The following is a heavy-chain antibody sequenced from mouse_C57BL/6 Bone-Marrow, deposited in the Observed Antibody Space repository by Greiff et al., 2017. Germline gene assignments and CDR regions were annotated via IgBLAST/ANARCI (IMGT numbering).Heavy chain of an antibody. CDR1: GYTFTDYN. D-gene: IGHD2-2*01. V-gene: IGHV1-18*01. J-gene: IGHJ4*01. Sequence: VQLQQSGPELVKPGASVKIPCKASGYTFTDYNMDWVKQSHGKSLEWIGDINPNNGGTIYNQKFKGKATLTVAKSSSTAYMELRSLTSEDTAVYYCERTPLFYYGYDIRYAMDYWGQGTSVTVSS. CDR2: INPNNGGT. CDR3: ERTPLFYYGYDIRYAMDY.